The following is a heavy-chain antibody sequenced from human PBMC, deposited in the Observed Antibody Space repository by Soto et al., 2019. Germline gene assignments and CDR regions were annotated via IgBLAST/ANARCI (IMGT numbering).Heavy chain of an antibody. D-gene: IGHD6-13*01. CDR2: TYYRSKWYN. J-gene: IGHJ4*02. Sequence: SQTLSLTCAISGDSVSSNSAAWNWIRQSPSRGLELLGRTYYRSKWYNDYAVSVKSRITINPDTSKNQFSLQLNSVTPEDTAVYYCTGGSSWPYYFDYWGQGTLVTVSS. CDR1: GDSVSSNSAA. CDR3: TGGSSWPYYFDY. V-gene: IGHV6-1*01.